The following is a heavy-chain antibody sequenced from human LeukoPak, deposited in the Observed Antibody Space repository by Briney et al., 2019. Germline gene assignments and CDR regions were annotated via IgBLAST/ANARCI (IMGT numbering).Heavy chain of an antibody. CDR2: ISAYNGNT. CDR1: GGTFSSYA. J-gene: IGHJ4*02. V-gene: IGHV1-18*01. D-gene: IGHD3-10*01. Sequence: ASVKVSCKASGGTFSSYAISWVRQAPGQGLEWMGWISAYNGNTNYAQKLQGRVTMTTDTSTSTAYMELRSLRSDDTAVYYCARVLLWFGELLYGYYFDYWGQGTLVTVSS. CDR3: ARVLLWFGELLYGYYFDY.